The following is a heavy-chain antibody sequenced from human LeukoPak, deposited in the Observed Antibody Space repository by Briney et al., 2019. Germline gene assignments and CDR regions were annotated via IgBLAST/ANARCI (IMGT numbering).Heavy chain of an antibody. J-gene: IGHJ3*02. CDR2: IYYSGST. Sequence: SETLSLTCTVSGGSISSGGYYWSWIRQHPGKGLEWIGYIYYSGSTYYNPSLKSRVTISVDTSKNQFSLKLSSVTAADTAVYYCARDSFTVVTTNAFDIWGQGTMVTVSS. V-gene: IGHV4-31*03. CDR3: ARDSFTVVTTNAFDI. CDR1: GGSISSGGYY. D-gene: IGHD4-23*01.